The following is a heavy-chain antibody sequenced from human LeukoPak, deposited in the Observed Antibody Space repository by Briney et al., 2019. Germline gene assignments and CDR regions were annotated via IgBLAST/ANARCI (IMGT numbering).Heavy chain of an antibody. CDR3: ARARASPTISHDAFDI. J-gene: IGHJ3*02. CDR2: ISSSSSYI. CDR1: GFTFSSYS. V-gene: IGHV3-21*01. D-gene: IGHD3-3*01. Sequence: GGSLRLSCAASGFTFSSYSMNWVRQAPGKGLEWVSSISSSSSYIYYADSVKGRFTISRDNAKNSLYLQMNSLGAEDTAVYYCARARASPTISHDAFDIWGQGTMVTVSS.